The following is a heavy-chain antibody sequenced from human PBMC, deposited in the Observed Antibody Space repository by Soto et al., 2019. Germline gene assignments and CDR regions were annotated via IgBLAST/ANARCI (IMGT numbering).Heavy chain of an antibody. CDR1: GFTFSSYW. CDR3: VRDTGGNAH. Sequence: EVQLVESGGGLVQPGGSLRLSCAASGFTFSSYWMSWVRQAPGKGLEWVANIKEDGSEQNYVDSVKGRFTISRDNAKNSLYLQMNSLRAEDTALYYCVRDTGGNAHWGQGTLVTVSS. V-gene: IGHV3-7*01. D-gene: IGHD2-8*02. CDR2: IKEDGSEQ. J-gene: IGHJ4*02.